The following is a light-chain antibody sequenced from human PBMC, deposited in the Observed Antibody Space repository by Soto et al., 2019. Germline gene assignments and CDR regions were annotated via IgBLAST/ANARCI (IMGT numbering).Light chain of an antibody. Sequence: DIVMTQSPDSLAVSLGERATINCKSSQSLLSSADNKNYLAWYQQKSGQPPKLLIYGASTRLSGVPDRISGSGAGTDFTLTISSLPAEDVAIYSCQQYYSGPITFGGGTKVEIK. CDR2: GAS. V-gene: IGKV4-1*01. J-gene: IGKJ4*01. CDR1: QSLLSSADNKNY. CDR3: QQYYSGPIT.